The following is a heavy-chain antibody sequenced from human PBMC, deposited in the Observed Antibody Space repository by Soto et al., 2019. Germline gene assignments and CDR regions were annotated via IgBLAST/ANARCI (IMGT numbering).Heavy chain of an antibody. J-gene: IGHJ4*02. CDR3: ARDGSMVRGVYLDY. CDR1: GFTFSSYA. CDR2: ISYDGSNK. Sequence: GGSLRLSCVASGFTFSSYAMHWVRQAPGKGLEWVAVISYDGSNKYYADSVKGRFTISRDNSKNTLYLQMNSLRAEDTAVYYCARDGSMVRGVYLDYWGQGTLVTVSS. V-gene: IGHV3-30-3*01. D-gene: IGHD3-10*01.